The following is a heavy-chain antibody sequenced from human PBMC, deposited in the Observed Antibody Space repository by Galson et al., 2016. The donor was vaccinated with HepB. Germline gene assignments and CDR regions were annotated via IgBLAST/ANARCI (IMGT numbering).Heavy chain of an antibody. CDR3: AKIPGVDWEFAC. D-gene: IGHD3-9*01. CDR1: GFTFSSYG. J-gene: IGHJ4*02. CDR2: ISGSGGST. V-gene: IGHV3-23*01. Sequence: SLRLSCAASGFTFSSYGMSWVRQAPGKGLEWVAAISGSGGSTYYADSVKGRFTISRDNARNSLYLQMSSLRAEDTAIYYCAKIPGVDWEFACWGQGTLVTVSS.